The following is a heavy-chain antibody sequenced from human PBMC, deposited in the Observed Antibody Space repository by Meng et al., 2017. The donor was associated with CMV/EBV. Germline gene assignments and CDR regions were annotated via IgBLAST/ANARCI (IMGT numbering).Heavy chain of an antibody. V-gene: IGHV5-51*01. CDR3: ARPTVVGGRPRTFEY. J-gene: IGHJ4*02. Sequence: KVSCKGSGYSFTSYWIGWVRQTPEKGLEWMGIMYPRDSDIRYSPSFQGQVTISADKSISTAYLQWSTLKASDTAIYYCARPTVVGGRPRTFEYWGQGTLVTVSS. D-gene: IGHD3-16*01. CDR1: GYSFTSYW. CDR2: MYPRDSDI.